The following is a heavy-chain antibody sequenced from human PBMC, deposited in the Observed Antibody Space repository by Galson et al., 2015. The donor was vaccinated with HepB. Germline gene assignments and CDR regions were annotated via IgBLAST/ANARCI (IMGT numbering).Heavy chain of an antibody. CDR1: GFTFMSYN. Sequence: SLRLSCAASGFTFMSYNMNWVRQAPGKGPEWISYISAIGTTIEYADSVKGRFTISRDNAKNSLYLQMNSLRAEDTAVYYCARHSRATFGEPNWFDPWGQGTLVTVSS. J-gene: IGHJ5*02. V-gene: IGHV3-48*03. CDR2: ISAIGTTI. CDR3: ARHSRATFGEPNWFDP. D-gene: IGHD3-3*01.